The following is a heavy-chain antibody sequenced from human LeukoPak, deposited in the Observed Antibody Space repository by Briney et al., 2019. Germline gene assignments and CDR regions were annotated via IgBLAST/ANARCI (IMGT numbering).Heavy chain of an antibody. Sequence: SETLSLTCAVYGGSFSGYYWSWIRQPPGKGLEWIGEINHSGSTNYNPSLKSRVTISVDTSKNQFPLKLSSVTAADTAVYYCASFEYSSSSYSATVDYWGQGTLVTVSS. J-gene: IGHJ4*02. CDR2: INHSGST. CDR1: GGSFSGYY. D-gene: IGHD6-6*01. V-gene: IGHV4-34*01. CDR3: ASFEYSSSSYSATVDY.